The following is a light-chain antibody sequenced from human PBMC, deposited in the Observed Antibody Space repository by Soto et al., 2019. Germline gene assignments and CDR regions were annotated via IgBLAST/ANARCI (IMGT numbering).Light chain of an antibody. V-gene: IGLV1-44*01. Sequence: QSVLTQPPSASGTPGQRVTISCSGSSSNIGSNTVNWSQQLPGTAPKLLSYSNNQRPSGVPDRFSGSKSGTSASLAISGLQSEDEADYDCAAWDDSLKGVVFGGGTKLTVL. J-gene: IGLJ2*01. CDR3: AAWDDSLKGVV. CDR1: SSNIGSNT. CDR2: SNN.